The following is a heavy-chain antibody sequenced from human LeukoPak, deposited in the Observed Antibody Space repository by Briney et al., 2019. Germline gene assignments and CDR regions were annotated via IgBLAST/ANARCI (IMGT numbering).Heavy chain of an antibody. CDR3: IHPTGEGWFYFPY. CDR2: IGGDADGT. CDR1: GFTVTNFA. V-gene: IGHV3-23*01. D-gene: IGHD7-27*01. J-gene: IGHJ4*02. Sequence: GGSLRLSCAASGFTVTNFAIAWVRQAPGKGLEWVAAIGGDADGTTYPDRVRGRFFLSRDSSKNTLYLQMNVLTVEDTAVYHCIHPTGEGWFYFPYWGQGTPVTVSS.